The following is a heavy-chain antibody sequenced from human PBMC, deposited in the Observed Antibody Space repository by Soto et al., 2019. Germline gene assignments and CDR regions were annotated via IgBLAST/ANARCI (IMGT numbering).Heavy chain of an antibody. D-gene: IGHD5-18*01. CDR2: INHSGST. J-gene: IGHJ4*02. Sequence: QVQLQQWGAGLLKPSETLSLTCAVYGGSFSGYYWSWIRQPPGKGLEWIGEINHSGSTNYNPSLKSRVTISVDTSKNQFSLKLSSVTAADTAVYYCARARGGRGYSFDYWGQGTLVTVSS. CDR1: GGSFSGYY. V-gene: IGHV4-34*01. CDR3: ARARGGRGYSFDY.